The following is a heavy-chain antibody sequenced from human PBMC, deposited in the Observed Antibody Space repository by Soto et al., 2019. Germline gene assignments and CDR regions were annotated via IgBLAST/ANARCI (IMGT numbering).Heavy chain of an antibody. V-gene: IGHV4-30-2*03. CDR2: IYHSGST. CDR1: GGSISSGGYS. Sequence: LSLTCAVSGGSISSGGYSWSWIRQPPGKGLEWIGYIYHSGSTYYNPSLKSRVTISVDTSNNQLSLKLRSVTAADTAVYYCARHDGFSSGWIIDYWGHGTLVTVSS. J-gene: IGHJ4*01. CDR3: ARHDGFSSGWIIDY. D-gene: IGHD6-19*01.